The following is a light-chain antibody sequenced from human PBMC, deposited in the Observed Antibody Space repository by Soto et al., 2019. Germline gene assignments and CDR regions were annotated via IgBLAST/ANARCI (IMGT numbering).Light chain of an antibody. CDR1: QSVSSY. V-gene: IGKV3-11*01. Sequence: EIVLTQSPATLSFAPGERPTLSYRASQSVSSYLAWYQQKPGQAPRLLIYDASNRATGIPARFSGSGSGTDFTLTISSLEPEDFAVYYCQQRSNWPITFGQGTRLEIK. CDR3: QQRSNWPIT. CDR2: DAS. J-gene: IGKJ5*01.